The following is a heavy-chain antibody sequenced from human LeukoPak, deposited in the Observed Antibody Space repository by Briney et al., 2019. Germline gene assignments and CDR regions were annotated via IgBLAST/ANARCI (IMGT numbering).Heavy chain of an antibody. CDR2: ISYDGSNK. J-gene: IGHJ4*02. D-gene: IGHD3-10*01. CDR3: ARDLTKTVLLWSGELDY. V-gene: IGHV3-30-3*01. Sequence: PGRSLRLSCAASGFTFSSYAMHWVRQAPGKGLEWVAVISYDGSNKYYADSVKGRFTISRDNSKNTLYLQMNSLRAEDTAVYYCARDLTKTVLLWSGELDYWGQGTLVTVSS. CDR1: GFTFSSYA.